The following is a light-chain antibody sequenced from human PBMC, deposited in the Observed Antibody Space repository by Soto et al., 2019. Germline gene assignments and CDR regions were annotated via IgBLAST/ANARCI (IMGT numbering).Light chain of an antibody. J-gene: IGKJ3*01. V-gene: IGKV4-1*01. CDR3: QQYYSTPGT. Sequence: DIVMTQSPDSLAVSLGERATINCKSGQRILSISTIKTSLAWYQQKPGQPPKLLIYWASTRESGVPERFSGGGSGTDFTLTISSLQAEDGAVYYCQQYYSTPGTFGPGTKVDIK. CDR2: WAS. CDR1: QRILSISTIKTS.